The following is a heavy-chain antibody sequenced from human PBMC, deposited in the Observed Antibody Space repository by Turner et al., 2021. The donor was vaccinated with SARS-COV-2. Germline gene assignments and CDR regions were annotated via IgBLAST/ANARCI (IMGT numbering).Heavy chain of an antibody. D-gene: IGHD2-15*01. Sequence: QVLLHESGPGLVKPSETLSLTCTFSCLSFPSYGFYWGWIRQPPGKGLEWMGSIYHSGMTYYNRSLTGRVAMSVDTSKSQFSLKLASATASDTAVYYCARTSSWDALVVGSPADWYFDLWGRGTQVVVSS. V-gene: IGHV4-39*01. CDR1: CLSFPSYGFY. CDR3: ARTSSWDALVVGSPADWYFDL. J-gene: IGHJ2*01. CDR2: IYHSGMT.